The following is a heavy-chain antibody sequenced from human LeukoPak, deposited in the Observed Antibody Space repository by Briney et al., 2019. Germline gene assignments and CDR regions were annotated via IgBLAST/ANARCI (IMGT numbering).Heavy chain of an antibody. CDR3: ARMSSAGRPHGPTYYFDY. J-gene: IGHJ4*02. Sequence: SETLSLTCTVSGYSISSGYYWGWIRQPPGKGLEWIGSIYHSGSTYYNPSLKSRVTISGDTSKNQLSLKLTSVSAADTAVYKCARMSSAGRPHGPTYYFDYWGQGTLVTVSS. CDR2: IYHSGST. V-gene: IGHV4-38-2*02. CDR1: GYSISSGYY.